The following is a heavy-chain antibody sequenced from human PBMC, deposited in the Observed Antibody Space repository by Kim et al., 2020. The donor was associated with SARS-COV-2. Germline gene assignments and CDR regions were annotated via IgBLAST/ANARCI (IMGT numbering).Heavy chain of an antibody. V-gene: IGHV1-46*01. CDR3: ARFIAVAGGAWFDP. D-gene: IGHD6-19*01. J-gene: IGHJ5*02. Sequence: QKFPGRATMPRDTSTSTVYMELTSLRSEDTAVYYCARFIAVAGGAWFDPWGQGTLVTVSS.